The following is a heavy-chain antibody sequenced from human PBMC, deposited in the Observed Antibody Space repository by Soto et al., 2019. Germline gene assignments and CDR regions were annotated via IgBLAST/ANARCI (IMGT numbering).Heavy chain of an antibody. CDR1: GGSISSSSYY. CDR2: IYYSGST. Sequence: ETLSLTCTVSGGSISSSSYYWGWIRQPPGKGLEWIGSIYYSGSTYYNPSLKSRVTISVDTSKNQFSLKLSSVTAADTAVYYCARRLGYCSGGSCYNYGMDVWGQGTTVTVSS. V-gene: IGHV4-39*01. CDR3: ARRLGYCSGGSCYNYGMDV. D-gene: IGHD2-15*01. J-gene: IGHJ6*02.